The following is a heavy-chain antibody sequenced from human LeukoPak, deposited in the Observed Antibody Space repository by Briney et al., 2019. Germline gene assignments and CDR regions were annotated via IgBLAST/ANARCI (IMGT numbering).Heavy chain of an antibody. CDR1: GFTFSGFW. V-gene: IGHV3-7*01. D-gene: IGHD1-7*01. Sequence: GGSLRLSCAASGFTFSGFWMSWVRQTPGKGLEWVANIKQDGSEKYYVDSVKGRFTISRDNAKNSLSLQMNSLRVEDTAVYYCARAGSFWHYVYWGQGTLVTVSS. CDR3: ARAGSFWHYVY. J-gene: IGHJ4*02. CDR2: IKQDGSEK.